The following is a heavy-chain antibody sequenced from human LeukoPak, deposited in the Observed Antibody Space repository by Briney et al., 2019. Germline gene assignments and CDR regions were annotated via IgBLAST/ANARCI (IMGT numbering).Heavy chain of an antibody. D-gene: IGHD4-17*01. J-gene: IGHJ4*01. CDR1: GGSHCRGGYY. Sequence: SQPQSLICTLSGGSHCRGGYYWRWIRQQPAKGLERIWYIYYSVITYYNPSLKSRVTISVDTSKTQFTLKLSSVTAADTAVYYCAGERTYGDYSFDYWGQGTLVTVSS. V-gene: IGHV4-31*03. CDR2: IYYSVIT. CDR3: AGERTYGDYSFDY.